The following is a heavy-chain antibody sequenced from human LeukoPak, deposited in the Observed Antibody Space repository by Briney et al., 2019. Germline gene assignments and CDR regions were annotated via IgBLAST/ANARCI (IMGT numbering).Heavy chain of an antibody. CDR1: GFTFRDYA. CDR3: AKLPSNGWELLPWYYYGMEV. J-gene: IGHJ6*02. V-gene: IGHV3-23*01. Sequence: GGSLRLSCTTSGFTFRDYAMNWVRQAPGKGLEGVSAISGSGGSTYYADSVKGRFTISRDNSKNTLYLQMNSLRAEDADVYYCAKLPSNGWELLPWYYYGMEVWGQGTTVTVSS. CDR2: ISGSGGST. D-gene: IGHD1-26*01.